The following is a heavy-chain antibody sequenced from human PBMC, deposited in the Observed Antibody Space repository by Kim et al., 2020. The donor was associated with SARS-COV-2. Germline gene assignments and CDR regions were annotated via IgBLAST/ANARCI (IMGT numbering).Heavy chain of an antibody. CDR3: ARDLSPTGLNNWFDP. D-gene: IGHD3-9*01. Sequence: SETLSLTCTVSGGSVSSGSYYWSWIRQPTGKGLEWIGYIYYSGSTNYNPSLKSRVTISVDTSKNQFSLKLSSVTAADTAVYYCARDLSPTGLNNWFDPWGQGTLVTVSS. V-gene: IGHV4-61*01. CDR1: GGSVSSGSYY. J-gene: IGHJ5*02. CDR2: IYYSGST.